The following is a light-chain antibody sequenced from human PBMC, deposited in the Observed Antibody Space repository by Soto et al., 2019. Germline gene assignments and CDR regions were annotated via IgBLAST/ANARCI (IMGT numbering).Light chain of an antibody. CDR2: ATS. J-gene: IGKJ1*01. V-gene: IGKV3-15*01. Sequence: EIVMTQSPATLSVSPGERATLSCRASQSVSNNLAWYQQKPGQAPRLLIYATSSRATGVPARFSGSGFGTEFTLTISSLQSEDFAVYYCQQYDKWPPRTFGQGTKVDIK. CDR3: QQYDKWPPRT. CDR1: QSVSNN.